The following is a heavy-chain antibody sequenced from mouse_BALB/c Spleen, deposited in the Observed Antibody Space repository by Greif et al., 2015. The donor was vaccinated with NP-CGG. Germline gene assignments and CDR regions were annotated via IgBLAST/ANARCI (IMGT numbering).Heavy chain of an antibody. J-gene: IGHJ4*01. CDR2: ISSGSSTI. Sequence: ESGGGLVQPGGSRKLSCAASGFTFSSFGMHWVRQAPEKGLEWVAYISSGSSTIYYADTVKGRFTISRDNPKNTLFLQMTSLRSEDTAMYYCARRGNYGSSHYYAMDYWGQGTSVTVSS. CDR3: ARRGNYGSSHYYAMDY. D-gene: IGHD1-1*01. CDR1: GFTFSSFG. V-gene: IGHV5-17*02.